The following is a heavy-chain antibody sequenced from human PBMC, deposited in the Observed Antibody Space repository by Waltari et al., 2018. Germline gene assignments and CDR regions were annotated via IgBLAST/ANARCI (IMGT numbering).Heavy chain of an antibody. V-gene: IGHV3-43*01. CDR3: AKDSGYSYGFDY. CDR2: IRWDGGST. CDR1: GFTFAEYT. Sequence: EVQLVESGGVVVQPGGSLRLSCAASGFTFAEYTMHWVREAPGKGLEWVSLIRWDGGSTYYADSVKGRFNISRDNSKNSLYLQMNSLRTEDTALYYCAKDSGYSYGFDYWGQGTLVTVSS. D-gene: IGHD5-18*01. J-gene: IGHJ4*02.